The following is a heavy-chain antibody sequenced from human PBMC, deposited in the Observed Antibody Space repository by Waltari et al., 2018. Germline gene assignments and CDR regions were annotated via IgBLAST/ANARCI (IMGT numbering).Heavy chain of an antibody. CDR3: AKEGLHFDWLLGPPPGAFDI. CDR1: GFTFSSYA. Sequence: EVQLVESGGGLVQPGGSLRLSCAASGFTFSSYAMSWVRQAPGKGLEWVSAISGSGGSTYYADSVKGRFTISRDNSKNTLYLQMNSLRAEDTAVYYCAKEGLHFDWLLGPPPGAFDIWGQGTMVTVSS. D-gene: IGHD3-9*01. J-gene: IGHJ3*02. CDR2: ISGSGGST. V-gene: IGHV3-23*04.